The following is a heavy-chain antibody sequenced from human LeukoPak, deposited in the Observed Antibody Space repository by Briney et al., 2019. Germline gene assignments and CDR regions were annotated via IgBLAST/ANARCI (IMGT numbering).Heavy chain of an antibody. J-gene: IGHJ4*02. D-gene: IGHD3-22*01. CDR2: INHSGST. Sequence: PSETLSLTCAVYGGSFSGYYWSWIRQPPGKGLEWIGEINHSGSTNYNPSLKSRVTISVDTSKNQFSLKLSSVTATDTAVYYCARVLGDGYSDFWGQGTLVTVSS. CDR3: ARVLGDGYSDF. V-gene: IGHV4-34*01. CDR1: GGSFSGYY.